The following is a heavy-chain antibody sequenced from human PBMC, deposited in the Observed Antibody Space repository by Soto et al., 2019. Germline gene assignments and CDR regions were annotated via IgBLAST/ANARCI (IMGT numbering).Heavy chain of an antibody. CDR2: IYFTGST. CDR3: TRGPPRVQWFDP. Sequence: SETLSLTCTVSGGAVSSGTYYWSWIRQPPGKGLEWIGHIYFTGSTNYNPSLKSRVIMSLDTSRNQFSLKLSSVTAADTAVYYCTRGPPRVQWFDPWGLGTLVTVSS. CDR1: GGAVSSGTYY. V-gene: IGHV4-61*01. J-gene: IGHJ5*02.